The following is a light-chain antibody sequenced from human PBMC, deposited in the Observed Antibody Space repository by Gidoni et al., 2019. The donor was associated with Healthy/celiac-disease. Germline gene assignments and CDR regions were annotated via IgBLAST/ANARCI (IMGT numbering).Light chain of an antibody. Sequence: QSALTQPRSVSGSPGQSVTISCTGTSRDVGGYNYVAWYQQHPGKAPKLMIYDVSKRPSGVPDRFSGSKSGNTASLTISGLQAEEEADYYCCSYAGSFWVFGGGTKLTVL. CDR2: DVS. CDR3: CSYAGSFWV. J-gene: IGLJ3*02. V-gene: IGLV2-11*01. CDR1: SRDVGGYNY.